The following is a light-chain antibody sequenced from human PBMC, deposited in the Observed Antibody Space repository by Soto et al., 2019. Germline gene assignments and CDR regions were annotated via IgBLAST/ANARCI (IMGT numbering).Light chain of an antibody. J-gene: IGKJ4*01. CDR2: AVS. Sequence: IPVTPSPSSVSVSVGDRVTITCRASQGINNWLAWYQQKPGKAPELLIYAVSYLQSGVPSRFSGSGSGTDFTLTISSLQPEDFATYFCKQSSACPLTFGGGTKVDIK. V-gene: IGKV1-12*01. CDR1: QGINNW. CDR3: KQSSACPLT.